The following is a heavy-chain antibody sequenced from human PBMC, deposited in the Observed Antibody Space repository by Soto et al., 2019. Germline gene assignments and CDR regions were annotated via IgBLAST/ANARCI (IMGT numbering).Heavy chain of an antibody. CDR1: GFTFSDYW. CDR2: IKYDGSAK. V-gene: IGHV3-7*01. Sequence: EVQLVESGGGLVQPGGSLRVSCAASGFTFSDYWMSWVRQAPGKGLECVASIKYDGSAKYYVDSVKGRFTISRDNAKNSFYLQMNSLRVEDTAVYYRARRNLFDYWGQGTLVTVSS. CDR3: ARRNLFDY. D-gene: IGHD1-1*01. J-gene: IGHJ4*02.